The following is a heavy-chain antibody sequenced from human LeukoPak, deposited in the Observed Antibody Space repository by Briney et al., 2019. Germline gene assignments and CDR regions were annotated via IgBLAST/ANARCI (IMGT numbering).Heavy chain of an antibody. D-gene: IGHD5-18*01. CDR2: INSDGSST. V-gene: IGHV3-74*01. Sequence: GGSLRLSCGASGFTFSNYWMHWVRQAPGKGLVWVSRINSDGSSTSYADSVKGRFTISRDNSKNTLYLQMNSLRAEDTAVYYCAKEWIQTFDYWGQGTLVTVSS. CDR1: GFTFSNYW. J-gene: IGHJ4*02. CDR3: AKEWIQTFDY.